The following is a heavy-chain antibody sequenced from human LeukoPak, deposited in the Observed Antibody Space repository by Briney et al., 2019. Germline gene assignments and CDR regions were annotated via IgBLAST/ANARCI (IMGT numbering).Heavy chain of an antibody. CDR3: ARVKAARPSDPDY. J-gene: IGHJ4*02. CDR2: INPNSGGT. V-gene: IGHV1-2*02. Sequence: GASVKVSCKASGYTFTGYYMHWVRQAPGQGLEWMGWINPNSGGTNYAQKFQGRVTMTRDTSISTAYMELSRLRSDDTAVYYCARVKAARPSDPDYWGQGTLVTVSS. CDR1: GYTFTGYY. D-gene: IGHD6-6*01.